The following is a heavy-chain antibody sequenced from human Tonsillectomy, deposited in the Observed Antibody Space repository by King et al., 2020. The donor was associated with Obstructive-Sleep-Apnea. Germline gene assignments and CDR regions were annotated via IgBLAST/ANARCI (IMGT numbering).Heavy chain of an antibody. CDR3: ARNPYGSGAYYKNYGMDV. Sequence: QLQESGPGLVKPSETLSLTCTVSGGSISSYYWSWIRQPPGKGLEWIGDIYYRGSTNYNPSLKSRVIISVDTSKNQFSLKLSSVTAADTAVYYCARNPYGSGAYYKNYGMDVWGQGTTVTVSS. V-gene: IGHV4-59*08. D-gene: IGHD3-10*01. CDR2: IYYRGST. J-gene: IGHJ6*02. CDR1: GGSISSYY.